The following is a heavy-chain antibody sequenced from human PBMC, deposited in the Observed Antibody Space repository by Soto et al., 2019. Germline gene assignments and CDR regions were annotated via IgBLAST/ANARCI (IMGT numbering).Heavy chain of an antibody. J-gene: IGHJ4*02. V-gene: IGHV3-15*01. Sequence: EVQLVESGGGLVKPGESLRLSCAASGLSFSNAWMNWVRQAPGKGLEWVGQIRSKTDGGTIFYPAPVKDRFIISRDDSRNTLYIQMNSLKTEDTAVYYCTNAHSRGPDYWGQGTLVTVST. CDR2: IRSKTDGGTI. CDR3: TNAHSRGPDY. D-gene: IGHD5-12*01. CDR1: GLSFSNAW.